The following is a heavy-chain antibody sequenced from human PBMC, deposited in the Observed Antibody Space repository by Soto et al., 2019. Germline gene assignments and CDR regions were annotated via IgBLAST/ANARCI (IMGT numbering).Heavy chain of an antibody. CDR2: TYTGGYT. CDR3: AREVSGTSFDY. Sequence: TGGSLRLSCAASGFIVSDNYINWVRQAPGKGLEWVSVTYTGGYTYYADSVKGRFTISRDKSKNTLYLQMNSLRAEDTAVYYCAREVSGTSFDYWGQGTLVTVS. CDR1: GFIVSDNY. J-gene: IGHJ4*02. D-gene: IGHD1-7*01. V-gene: IGHV3-53*01.